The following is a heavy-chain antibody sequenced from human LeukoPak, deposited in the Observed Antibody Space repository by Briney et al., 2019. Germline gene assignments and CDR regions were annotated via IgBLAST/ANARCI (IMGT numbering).Heavy chain of an antibody. J-gene: IGHJ4*02. CDR3: ARVELWDSSGYYLYYFDY. Sequence: ASVKVSCKASGYTFTSYGISWVRQAPGQGLEWMGWINPNSGGTNYAQKFQGRVTMTRDTSISTAYMELSRLRSDDTAVYYCARVELWDSSGYYLYYFDYWGQGTLVTVSS. D-gene: IGHD3-22*01. CDR1: GYTFTSYG. V-gene: IGHV1-2*02. CDR2: INPNSGGT.